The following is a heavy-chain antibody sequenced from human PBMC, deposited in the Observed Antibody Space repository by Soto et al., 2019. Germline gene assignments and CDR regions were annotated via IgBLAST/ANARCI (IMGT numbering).Heavy chain of an antibody. CDR3: AGSYCSSTSCLIDYGMDV. J-gene: IGHJ6*02. CDR1: GFTFSSYS. V-gene: IGHV3-21*01. D-gene: IGHD2-2*01. CDR2: ISSSSSYI. Sequence: VSLGLSCAASGFTFSSYSMNWVRQAPGKGLEWVSSISSSSSYIYYADSVKGRFTISRDNAKNSLYLQMNSLRAEDTAVYYCAGSYCSSTSCLIDYGMDVWGQGTTVTVSS.